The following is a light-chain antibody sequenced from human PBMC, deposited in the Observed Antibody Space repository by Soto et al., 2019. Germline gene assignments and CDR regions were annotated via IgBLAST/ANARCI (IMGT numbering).Light chain of an antibody. J-gene: IGKJ2*01. CDR1: QSVSSY. CDR2: DAY. V-gene: IGKV3-11*01. Sequence: DIVLTQSPATLSLSPGERATLSCRASQSVSSYLAWYQQKPGQAPRLLIYDAYNRANGIPARFSGSGSNTNVALTIRSLEPEDFADYYCQQPYTFCHVTKMEIK. CDR3: QQPYT.